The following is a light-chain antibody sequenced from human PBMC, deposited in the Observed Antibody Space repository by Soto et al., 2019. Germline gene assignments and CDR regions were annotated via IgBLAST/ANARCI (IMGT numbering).Light chain of an antibody. J-gene: IGLJ2*01. CDR1: SSDVGSYNL. V-gene: IGLV2-23*01. CDR3: CSYAGSSTVV. Sequence: QAASVSGSPGQSITISCTGTSSDVGSYNLVSWYQQHPGKAPKLMIYEGSKRPSGVSNRFSGSKSGNTASLTISGLQAEDEADYYCCSYAGSSTVVFGGGTKLTVL. CDR2: EGS.